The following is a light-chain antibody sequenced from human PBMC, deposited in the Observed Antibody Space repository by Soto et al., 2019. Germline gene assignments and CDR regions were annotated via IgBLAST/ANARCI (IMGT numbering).Light chain of an antibody. CDR3: SSYTSSSTPWV. J-gene: IGLJ3*02. CDR2: EVS. Sequence: QSALTQPASVSGSPGQSITISCTGTSSDVGGYNYVSWYQQHPGKAPKLMIYEVSNRPSGVSNRFSGSKSGNTASLTISGLQAXXXXDYYCSSYTSSSTPWVFGGGTKLTVL. V-gene: IGLV2-14*01. CDR1: SSDVGGYNY.